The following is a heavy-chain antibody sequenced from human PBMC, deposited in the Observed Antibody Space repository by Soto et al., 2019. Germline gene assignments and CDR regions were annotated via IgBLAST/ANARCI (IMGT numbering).Heavy chain of an antibody. Sequence: GASVKVSCKASGYTFNTYGFSWVRQAPGQGLEWVGWIGTHNGDTTYAQKFQGRVTMTIDTSTTTSYMELRSLTSDDTAMYFCARDWRGAEGFDPWGQGTLVTVSS. J-gene: IGHJ5*02. CDR2: IGTHNGDT. D-gene: IGHD3-3*01. V-gene: IGHV1-18*01. CDR3: ARDWRGAEGFDP. CDR1: GYTFNTYG.